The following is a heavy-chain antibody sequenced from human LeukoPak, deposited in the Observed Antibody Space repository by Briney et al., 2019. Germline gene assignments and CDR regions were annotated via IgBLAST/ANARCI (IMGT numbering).Heavy chain of an antibody. D-gene: IGHD6-13*01. CDR2: ISGSGGST. CDR3: ANGESYSSSFGGDY. CDR1: GFTFSSYA. J-gene: IGHJ4*02. V-gene: IGHV3-23*01. Sequence: PGGSLRLSCAASGFTFSSYAMSWVRQAPGKGLEWVSAISGSGGSTYYADSVKGRFTISRDNSKNTLYLQMNSLRAEDTAVYYCANGESYSSSFGGDYWGQGTLVTVSS.